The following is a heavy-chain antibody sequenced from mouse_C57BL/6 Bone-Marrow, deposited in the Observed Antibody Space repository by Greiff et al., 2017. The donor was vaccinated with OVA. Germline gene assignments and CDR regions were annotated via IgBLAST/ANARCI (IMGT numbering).Heavy chain of an antibody. V-gene: IGHV1-61*01. CDR1: GYTFTSYW. CDR3: ARGPITTVVNWYFDV. Sequence: VQLQQPGAELVRPGSSVQLSCKASGYTFTSYWMDWVKQRPGQGLEWIGNIYPSDSETHYNQKFKDKATLTVDKSSSTAYMQLSSLTSEDSAVYYCARGPITTVVNWYFDVWCTGTTVTVSS. CDR2: IYPSDSET. J-gene: IGHJ1*03. D-gene: IGHD1-1*01.